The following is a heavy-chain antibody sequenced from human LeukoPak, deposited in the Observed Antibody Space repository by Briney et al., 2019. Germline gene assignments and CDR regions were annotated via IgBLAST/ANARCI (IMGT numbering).Heavy chain of an antibody. V-gene: IGHV3-7*03. CDR2: INKDESEK. CDR1: GFTFXNYW. D-gene: IGHD5-18*01. J-gene: IGHJ4*02. Sequence: GGSLRLSCAASGFTFXNYWXXWXXXXXXXGLEXVANINKDESEKNYVDSVKGRFIISRDNAKNSVYLQTNNLRAEDTAVYYCAKAWGNTAMGIDYWGQGTLVTVSS. CDR3: AKAWGNTAMGIDY.